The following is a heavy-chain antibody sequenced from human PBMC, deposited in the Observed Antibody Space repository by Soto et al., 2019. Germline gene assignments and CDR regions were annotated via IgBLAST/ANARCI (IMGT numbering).Heavy chain of an antibody. V-gene: IGHV4-59*01. CDR2: IYYSGST. D-gene: IGHD4-17*01. J-gene: IGHJ4*02. Sequence: SETLSLTCTVSGGSISSCSWSWIRQSPAKGLEWIGYIYYSGSTNYNPSLKSRVTRSVDASKNQFSLKRSSVTAAYTAVYYCARAYGYYFDYWGQGTLVTVS. CDR3: ARAYGYYFDY. CDR1: GGSISSCS.